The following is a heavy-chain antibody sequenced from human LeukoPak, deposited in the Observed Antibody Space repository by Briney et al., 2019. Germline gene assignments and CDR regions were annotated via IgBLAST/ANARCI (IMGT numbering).Heavy chain of an antibody. CDR1: GDSMNNYY. CDR2: IYISGNT. CDR3: ARGGVLHTYFDY. Sequence: SETLSLTCTVSGDSMNNYYWTWMRQPAGRGLEWIGRIYISGNTMYNPSLQSRVTMSLDTSKNHFSLKLRSVTAADTAVYFCARGGVLHTYFDYWGQGTLVSVSS. V-gene: IGHV4-4*07. J-gene: IGHJ4*02. D-gene: IGHD3-16*01.